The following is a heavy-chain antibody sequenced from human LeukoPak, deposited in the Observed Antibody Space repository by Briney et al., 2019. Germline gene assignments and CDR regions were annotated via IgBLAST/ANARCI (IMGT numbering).Heavy chain of an antibody. Sequence: PGGSLRLSCAASGFTFSSYWMHWVRQAPGKGLVWVSRINSDGSSTSHADSVKGRFTISRDNVKNSLYLQMNSLRAEDTAVYYCARDGAAPGLYFDSWGQGTLVTVSS. CDR2: INSDGSST. V-gene: IGHV3-74*01. CDR3: ARDGAAPGLYFDS. D-gene: IGHD6-13*01. J-gene: IGHJ4*02. CDR1: GFTFSSYW.